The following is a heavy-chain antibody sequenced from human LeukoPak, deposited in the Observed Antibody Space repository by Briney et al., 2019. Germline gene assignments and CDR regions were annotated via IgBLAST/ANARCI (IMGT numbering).Heavy chain of an antibody. D-gene: IGHD6-13*01. Sequence: SGGSLRLSCTASGFTFSSYWMHWVRQAPGKGLVWVSRINRDGSNTDYADSVRGRFTISRDNAKNTLYLQLNSLRAEDTAVYYCARDIETAAIDYWGRGTLVTVSS. CDR3: ARDIETAAIDY. J-gene: IGHJ4*02. CDR1: GFTFSSYW. V-gene: IGHV3-74*01. CDR2: INRDGSNT.